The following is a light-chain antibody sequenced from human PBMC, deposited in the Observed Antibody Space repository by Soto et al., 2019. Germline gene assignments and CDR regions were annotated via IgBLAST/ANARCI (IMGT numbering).Light chain of an antibody. CDR2: AAS. J-gene: IGKJ2*01. CDR3: QQYYSYAQT. Sequence: AIRMTQSPSSFSASTGDRVTITCRASQGISSYLAWYQQKPGKAPKLLIYAASTLQSGVPSRFSGSGSGTDFPLTISCLQSEDFATYYCQQYYSYAQTFGQVTKVDIX. V-gene: IGKV1-8*01. CDR1: QGISSY.